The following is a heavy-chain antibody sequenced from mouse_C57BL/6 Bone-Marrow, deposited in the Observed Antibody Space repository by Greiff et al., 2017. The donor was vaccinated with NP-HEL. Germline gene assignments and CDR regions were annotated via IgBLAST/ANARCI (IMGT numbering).Heavy chain of an antibody. J-gene: IGHJ2*01. D-gene: IGHD6-1*01. V-gene: IGHV5-4*01. CDR1: GFTFSSYA. Sequence: EVQLVESGGGLVKPGGSLKLSCAASGFTFSSYAMSWVRQTPEKRLEWVATISDGGSYTYYPDNVKGRFTISKDNAKNNLYLQMSHLKSDDTAMYYCSRENQPSFDYWGQGTTLTVSS. CDR2: ISDGGSYT. CDR3: SRENQPSFDY.